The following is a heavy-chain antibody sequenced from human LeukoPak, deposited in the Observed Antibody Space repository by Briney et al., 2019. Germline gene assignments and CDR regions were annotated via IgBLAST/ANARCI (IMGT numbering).Heavy chain of an antibody. V-gene: IGHV1-2*02. D-gene: IGHD5-12*01. Sequence: ASVKVSCKASGYTFTSYGISWVRQAPGQGLEWMGWINPNSGGTNYAQKFQGRVTMTRDTSISTAYMELSRLRSDDTAVYYCARALYSGYDSWSPFDYWGQGTLVTVSS. CDR2: INPNSGGT. CDR3: ARALYSGYDSWSPFDY. CDR1: GYTFTSYG. J-gene: IGHJ4*02.